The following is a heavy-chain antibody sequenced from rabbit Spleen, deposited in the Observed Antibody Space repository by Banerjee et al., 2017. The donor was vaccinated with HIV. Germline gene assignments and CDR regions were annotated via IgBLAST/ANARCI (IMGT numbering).Heavy chain of an antibody. CDR2: IDTGDGST. D-gene: IGHD8-1*01. CDR3: ARLGTGDSYYTEGFKL. J-gene: IGHJ4*01. Sequence: QSLEESGGDLVKPGASLTLTCTASGVSFSSSSYMCWVRQAPGKGLEWIACIDTGDGSTYYAGWAKGRLTGSKTSSTTVTLQMTSLTAADTATYFCARLGTGDSYYTEGFKLWGPGTLVTVS. CDR1: GVSFSSSSY. V-gene: IGHV1S40*01.